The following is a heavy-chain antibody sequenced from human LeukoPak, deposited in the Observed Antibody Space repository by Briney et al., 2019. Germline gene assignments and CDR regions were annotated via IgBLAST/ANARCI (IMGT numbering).Heavy chain of an antibody. V-gene: IGHV3-21*01. CDR2: ISSSSSYI. Sequence: GGSLRLSCAAPGFTFSSYSMNWVRQAPGKGLEWVSSISSSSSYIYYADSVKGRFTISRDNAKNSLYLQMNSLRAEDTAVYYCARDRSDYDILTGYQDYWGQGTLVTVSS. J-gene: IGHJ4*02. CDR1: GFTFSSYS. CDR3: ARDRSDYDILTGYQDY. D-gene: IGHD3-9*01.